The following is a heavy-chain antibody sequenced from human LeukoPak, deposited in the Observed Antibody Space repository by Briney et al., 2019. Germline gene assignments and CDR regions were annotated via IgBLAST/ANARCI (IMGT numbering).Heavy chain of an antibody. V-gene: IGHV1-69*05. CDR1: GGTFSSYA. CDR3: ARHMGIAAPFDY. CDR2: IIPIFGTA. Sequence: SVKVSCKASGGTFSSYAISWVRQAPGQGLEWMGGIIPIFGTANYAQKFQGRVTITTDESTSTAYMELSSLGSEDTAVYYCARHMGIAAPFDYWGQGTLVTVSS. J-gene: IGHJ4*02. D-gene: IGHD6-13*01.